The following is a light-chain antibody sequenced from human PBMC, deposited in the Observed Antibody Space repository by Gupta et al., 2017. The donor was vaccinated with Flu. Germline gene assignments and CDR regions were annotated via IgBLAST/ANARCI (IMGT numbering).Light chain of an antibody. CDR3: QTWGTGMGV. Sequence: SGHSSYAIAWHQQQPEKGPRYLMKLNSDGSHSKGDRIPDRFSGSSSGAERYLTISSLQSEDEADYYCQTWGTGMGVFGGGTKLTVL. CDR1: SGHSSYA. J-gene: IGLJ2*01. V-gene: IGLV4-69*01. CDR2: LNSDGSH.